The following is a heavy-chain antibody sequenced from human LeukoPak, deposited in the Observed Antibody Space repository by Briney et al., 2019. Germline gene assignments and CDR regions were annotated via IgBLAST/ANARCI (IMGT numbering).Heavy chain of an antibody. CDR1: GFTFSSYA. J-gene: IGHJ6*02. Sequence: GGSLRLSCAASGFTFSSYAMSWVRQAPGKGLEWVSSISGSGSSTYYADSVKGRFTISRDNSKNTLYLQMSSLRAEDTAVYSCAKDHSNPYKYYGMDVWGQGTTVTVSS. V-gene: IGHV3-23*01. CDR3: AKDHSNPYKYYGMDV. CDR2: ISGSGSST. D-gene: IGHD4-4*01.